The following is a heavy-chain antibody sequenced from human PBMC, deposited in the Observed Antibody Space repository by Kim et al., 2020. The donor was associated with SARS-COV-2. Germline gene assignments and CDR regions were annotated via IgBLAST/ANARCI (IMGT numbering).Heavy chain of an antibody. D-gene: IGHD6-13*01. J-gene: IGHJ4*02. CDR3: ARETGIAAAGIDY. V-gene: IGHV3-74*03. Sequence: YADSVKGRFTISRDNAKNTMYLQMNSLRAEDTAVYYCARETGIAAAGIDYWGQGTLVTVSS.